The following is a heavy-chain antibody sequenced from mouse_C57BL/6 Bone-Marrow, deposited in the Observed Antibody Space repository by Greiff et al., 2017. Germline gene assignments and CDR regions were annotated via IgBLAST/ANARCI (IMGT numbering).Heavy chain of an antibody. CDR1: GYAFTNYL. CDR3: ARPLIYYGYRDY. Sequence: LEESGAELVRPGTSVKVSCKASGYAFTNYLIEWVKQRPGQGLEWIGVINPGSGGTNYNEKFKGKATLTADKSSSTAYMQLSSLTSEDSAVYFCARPLIYYGYRDYWGQGTTLTVSS. V-gene: IGHV1-54*01. J-gene: IGHJ2*01. CDR2: INPGSGGT. D-gene: IGHD2-2*01.